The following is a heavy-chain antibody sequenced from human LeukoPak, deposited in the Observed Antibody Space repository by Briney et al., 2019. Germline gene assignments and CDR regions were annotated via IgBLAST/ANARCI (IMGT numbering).Heavy chain of an antibody. CDR3: ARGRYGGNSYYFDY. CDR2: IRQRGSDK. V-gene: IGHV3-7*01. Sequence: GGSLRLSCAASGFTPSNYWMSWVRQAPGKGLEWVANIRQRGSDKYYVDSVKGRFTISRDNAENSLYLQVNSLRAEDTAVYYCARGRYGGNSYYFDYWGQGTLVTVSS. CDR1: GFTPSNYW. D-gene: IGHD4-23*01. J-gene: IGHJ4*02.